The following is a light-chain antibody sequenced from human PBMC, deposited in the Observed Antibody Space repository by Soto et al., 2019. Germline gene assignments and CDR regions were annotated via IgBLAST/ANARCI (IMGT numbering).Light chain of an antibody. J-gene: IGKJ1*01. CDR2: GAS. Sequence: EIVMTQSPATLSVSPGERATLSCRASQSVSSDLAWYHQKPGQAPRLLIYGASTRATGIPARFSGSGSGTEATRSKRGPQPEAFSAHFRQQDGGPPRVVGQGTKVDIK. V-gene: IGKV3-15*01. CDR3: QQDGGPPRV. CDR1: QSVSSD.